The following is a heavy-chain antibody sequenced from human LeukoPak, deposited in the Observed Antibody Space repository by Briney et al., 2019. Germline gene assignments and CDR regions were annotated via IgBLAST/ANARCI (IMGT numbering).Heavy chain of an antibody. CDR1: GFTFSSYW. D-gene: IGHD3-3*01. Sequence: GGSLRLSCAASGFTFSSYWMNWVRQAPGKGLEWVSSISSSSSYIYYADSVKGRFTISRDNAKNSLYLQMNSLRAEDTAVYYCARVEIFGVGAMDVWDKGTTVTVSS. J-gene: IGHJ6*03. CDR3: ARVEIFGVGAMDV. CDR2: ISSSSSYI. V-gene: IGHV3-21*01.